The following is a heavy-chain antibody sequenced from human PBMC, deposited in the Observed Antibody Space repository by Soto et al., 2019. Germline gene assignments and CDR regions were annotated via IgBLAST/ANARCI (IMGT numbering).Heavy chain of an antibody. CDR1: GFTFSSYS. CDR3: ARESSSYNWFDT. D-gene: IGHD6-13*01. CDR2: ISSTSSTI. J-gene: IGHJ5*02. Sequence: EVQLVESGGGLVQPGGSLRLSCAASGFTFSSYSMNWVRQAPGKGLEWVSYISSTSSTIYFADSVKGRFTISRDNAKNSLYLQMNSLRDEDTAVYYCARESSSYNWFDTWGQGTLVTVSS. V-gene: IGHV3-48*02.